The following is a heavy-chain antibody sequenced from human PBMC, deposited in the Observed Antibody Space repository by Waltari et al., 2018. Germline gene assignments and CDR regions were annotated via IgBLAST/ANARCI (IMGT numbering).Heavy chain of an antibody. CDR1: GGSISSSSYY. D-gene: IGHD4-17*01. V-gene: IGHV4-39*07. CDR2: SYYSGST. Sequence: QLQLQESGPGLAKPSETLSLTCTVPGGSISSSSYYWGWIRQPPGKGLEWIGSSYYSGSTYYDPSPKRRVTISVDTSKNQFSLKLSSVTAADTAVYYCAREGTVTTSDYWGQGTLVTVSS. CDR3: AREGTVTTSDY. J-gene: IGHJ4*02.